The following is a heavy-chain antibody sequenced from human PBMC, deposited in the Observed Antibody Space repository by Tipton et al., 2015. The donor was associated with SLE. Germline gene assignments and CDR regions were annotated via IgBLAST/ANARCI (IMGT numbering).Heavy chain of an antibody. Sequence: TLSLTCTVSGVSISNYYWSWIRQPPGKGLEWIGNIYYSGSTDYNPSLKSRITISVDASKNQFSLNLNSVTAADTAVYYCARAARVAFDYWGRGILVTVSS. CDR3: ARAARVAFDY. D-gene: IGHD3-3*01. V-gene: IGHV4-59*08. J-gene: IGHJ4*02. CDR1: GVSISNYY. CDR2: IYYSGST.